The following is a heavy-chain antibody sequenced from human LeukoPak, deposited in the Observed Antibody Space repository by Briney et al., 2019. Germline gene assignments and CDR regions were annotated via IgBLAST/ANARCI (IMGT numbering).Heavy chain of an antibody. Sequence: SETLSLTCAVYGGSFSGYFWTWIRQPPGKGLEWIGEVSRSGSTNYNPSLKSRLTMSEDRSKNQFSLKLSSVTAADTAVYYCARAPITTAWYVYWGQGILVTVSS. J-gene: IGHJ4*02. CDR3: ARAPITTAWYVY. CDR2: VSRSGST. V-gene: IGHV4-34*01. CDR1: GGSFSGYF. D-gene: IGHD6-13*01.